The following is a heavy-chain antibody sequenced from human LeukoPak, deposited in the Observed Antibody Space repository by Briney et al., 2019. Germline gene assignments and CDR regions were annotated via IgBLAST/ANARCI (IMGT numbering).Heavy chain of an antibody. V-gene: IGHV1-46*01. CDR1: GYTFTNYY. CDR3: ARGGLGIQASFDY. CDR2: INPSGGTT. D-gene: IGHD7-27*01. J-gene: IGHJ4*02. Sequence: ASVKVSCKASGYTFTNYYLHWVRPAPGQGPEWMGIINPSGGTTTYAQKFQGRLTVTRDTSTSTVYMELSSLRPEDTAMYYCARGGLGIQASFDYWGQGTLVTVSS.